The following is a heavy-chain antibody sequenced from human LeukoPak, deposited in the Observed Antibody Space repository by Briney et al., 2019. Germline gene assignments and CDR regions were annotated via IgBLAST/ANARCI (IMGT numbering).Heavy chain of an antibody. D-gene: IGHD2-21*02. CDR3: AKGAYCGGDCPRGYYFDY. CDR1: GFTFSSDA. Sequence: PGGSLRLSCAASGFTFSSDAMSWVRQAPGKGLEWVSAICGSGGSTYYADSVKGRFTISRDNSKNTLYLQMNSLRAEDTAVYYCAKGAYCGGDCPRGYYFDYWGQGTLVTVSS. CDR2: ICGSGGST. V-gene: IGHV3-23*01. J-gene: IGHJ4*02.